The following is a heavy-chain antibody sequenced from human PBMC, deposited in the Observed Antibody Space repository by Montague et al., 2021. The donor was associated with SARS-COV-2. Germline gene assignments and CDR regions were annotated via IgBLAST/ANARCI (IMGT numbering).Heavy chain of an antibody. D-gene: IGHD3-16*01. CDR3: ARYYERSLDV. V-gene: IGHV4-59*08. CDR1: GRSITSDD. J-gene: IGHJ6*02. Sequence: SETLSLTCTVSGRSITSDDWSWIRQPPGKGLEWIGNIYKNGGINYNPSLRSRVIISVDTSKSQFSLKVTSVTAADTAAYYCARYYERSLDVWGQGTTVTVSS. CDR2: IYKNGGI.